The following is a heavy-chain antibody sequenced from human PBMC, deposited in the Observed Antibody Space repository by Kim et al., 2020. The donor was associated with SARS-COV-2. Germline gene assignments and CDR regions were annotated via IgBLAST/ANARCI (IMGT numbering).Heavy chain of an antibody. J-gene: IGHJ5*02. CDR3: ARQFWDYYYDGGWFDP. V-gene: IGHV4-39*01. Sequence: LKSRVTISVDTSKNQFSLKLSSVTAADTAVYYCARQFWDYYYDGGWFDPWGQGTLVTVSS. D-gene: IGHD3-10*02.